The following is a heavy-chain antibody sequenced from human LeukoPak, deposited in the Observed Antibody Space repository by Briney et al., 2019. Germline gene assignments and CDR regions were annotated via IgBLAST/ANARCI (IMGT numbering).Heavy chain of an antibody. CDR1: GYTLTELS. Sequence: ASVKVSCKVSGYTLTELSMHWVRQAPGKGLECMGGFDPEDGETIYAQKFQGRVTMTDDTPTHTAYMELSSLTSEDTAVCYCATAAAAGYYYYYYMDVWGKGTTVTVSS. CDR3: ATAAAAGYYYYYYMDV. D-gene: IGHD6-13*01. CDR2: FDPEDGET. V-gene: IGHV1-24*01. J-gene: IGHJ6*03.